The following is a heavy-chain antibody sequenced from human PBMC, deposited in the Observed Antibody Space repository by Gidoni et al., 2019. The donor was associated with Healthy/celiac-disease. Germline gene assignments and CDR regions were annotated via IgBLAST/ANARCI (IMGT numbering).Heavy chain of an antibody. Sequence: QVQLPESGPGLVKPSETLSLTCTVSGGSISSYYWSWIRQPPGKGLEWIGYIYYSGSTNYNPSLKSRVTISVDTSKNQFSLKLSSVTAADTAVYYCASFNWGKYGMDVWGQGTTVTVSS. CDR2: IYYSGST. V-gene: IGHV4-59*01. CDR1: GGSISSYY. CDR3: ASFNWGKYGMDV. D-gene: IGHD7-27*01. J-gene: IGHJ6*02.